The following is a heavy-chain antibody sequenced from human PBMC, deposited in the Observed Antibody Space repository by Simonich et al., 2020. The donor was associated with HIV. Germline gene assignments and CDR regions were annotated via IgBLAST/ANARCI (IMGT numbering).Heavy chain of an antibody. CDR1: GFTFPGYY. D-gene: IGHD5-12*01. Sequence: QFRLVQSGAEVKKPGASVKVSCRTSGFTFPGYYMNWVRQAPGQGLEWTGRNHPKSGNTKHEQKCQGRVTMTRDTSISTAYMELSRLTSDDTAVYYCARGTYSGYDWNWFDPWGQGTLVTVSS. CDR2: NHPKSGNT. J-gene: IGHJ5*02. CDR3: ARGTYSGYDWNWFDP. V-gene: IGHV1-2*06.